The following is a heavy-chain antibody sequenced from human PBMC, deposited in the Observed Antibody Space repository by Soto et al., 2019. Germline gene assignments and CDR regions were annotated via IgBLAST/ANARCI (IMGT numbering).Heavy chain of an antibody. J-gene: IGHJ6*02. CDR3: ASQPSSIAARQYGMDV. CDR2: INHSGST. V-gene: IGHV4-34*08. CDR1: GRTFSVYY. Sequence: SETLSLTFAVYGRTFSVYYWSWIRQPSGKGQEWIGEINHSGSTNYNPSLKSRVTISVDTSKNQFSLKLSSVTAADTAVYYCASQPSSIAARQYGMDVWGRGNTVTVSS. D-gene: IGHD6-6*01.